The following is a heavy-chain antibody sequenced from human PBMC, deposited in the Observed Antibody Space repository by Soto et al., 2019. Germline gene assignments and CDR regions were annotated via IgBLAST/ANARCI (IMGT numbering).Heavy chain of an antibody. J-gene: IGHJ4*02. CDR1: GGSISSSSYY. D-gene: IGHD1-7*01. CDR2: IYYSGST. V-gene: IGHV4-39*01. Sequence: SETLSLTCTVSGGSISSSSYYWGWIRQPPGKGLEWIGSIYYSGSTYYNPSLKSRVTISVDTSKNQFSLKLSSVTAADTAVYYCARRRGRLELTYFDYWGQGTLVTVSS. CDR3: ARRRGRLELTYFDY.